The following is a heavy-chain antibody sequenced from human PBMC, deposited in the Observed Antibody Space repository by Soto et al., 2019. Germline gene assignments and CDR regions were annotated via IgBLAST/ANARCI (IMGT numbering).Heavy chain of an antibody. V-gene: IGHV3-11*06. Sequence: GGSLGLSCAGSGFTFGYSFMIWFRQAPGKGLEWLSYISPGSRYPAYADSVKGRFTISRDNAKRSLYLQMMSLTAEDTAIYYCVRGGGGGLFDPWGQGTMVTVSS. J-gene: IGHJ5*02. CDR1: GFTFGYSF. D-gene: IGHD2-15*01. CDR2: ISPGSRYP. CDR3: VRGGGGGLFDP.